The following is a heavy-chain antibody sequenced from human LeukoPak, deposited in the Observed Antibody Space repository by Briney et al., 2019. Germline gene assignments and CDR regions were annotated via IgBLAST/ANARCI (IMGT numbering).Heavy chain of an antibody. D-gene: IGHD1-7*01. V-gene: IGHV3-7*01. CDR3: ARQSHPNWSYANWFDP. CDR1: GFTFSSYW. J-gene: IGHJ5*02. Sequence: GGSLRLSCAASGFTFSSYWMSWVRQAPGKGLEWVDNIKQDGSEKYYVDSVKGRFTISRDNAKNSLYLQMNSMRAEDTAVYYCARQSHPNWSYANWFDPWGQGTLVTVSS. CDR2: IKQDGSEK.